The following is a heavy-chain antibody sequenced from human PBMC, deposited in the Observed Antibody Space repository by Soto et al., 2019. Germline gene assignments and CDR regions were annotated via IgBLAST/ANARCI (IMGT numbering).Heavy chain of an antibody. CDR2: IWYDGSNK. Sequence: QVQLVESGGGVVQPGRSLRLSCAASGFTFSSYGMHWVRQAPGKGLEWVAVIWYDGSNKYYADSVKGRFTISRDNSKNTLYLQMNSLRAEDTAVYYCARDGSITMVREEEGAFDYWGQGTLVTVSS. CDR1: GFTFSSYG. V-gene: IGHV3-33*01. CDR3: ARDGSITMVREEEGAFDY. D-gene: IGHD3-10*01. J-gene: IGHJ4*02.